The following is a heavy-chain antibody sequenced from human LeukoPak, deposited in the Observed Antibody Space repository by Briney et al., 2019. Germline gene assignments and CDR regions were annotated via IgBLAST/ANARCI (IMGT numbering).Heavy chain of an antibody. CDR2: IYYSVRT. Sequence: KPSETLSLTCSVSGASISSHYWSWIRQPPGKGLEWIGYIYYSVRTNYNPSLKSRVTISVDMPNNQFSLKMSSVTAADTAVYYCARTGDGYNYYSYYYMDVWGKGTTVTVTS. D-gene: IGHD5-24*01. CDR3: ARTGDGYNYYSYYYMDV. CDR1: GASISSHY. V-gene: IGHV4-59*11. J-gene: IGHJ6*03.